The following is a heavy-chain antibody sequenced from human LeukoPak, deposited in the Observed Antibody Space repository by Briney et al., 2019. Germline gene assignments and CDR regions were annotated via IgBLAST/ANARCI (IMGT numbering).Heavy chain of an antibody. Sequence: GGSLRLSCAASGFTVSSNYMSWVRQAPGKGLEWVSVIYSGGSTYYADSVKGRFTISRDNSKNTLYLQMNSLKTEDTAVYYCTTDPINWLLDAFDIWGQGTMVTVSS. D-gene: IGHD1-20*01. CDR3: TTDPINWLLDAFDI. CDR2: IYSGGST. J-gene: IGHJ3*02. V-gene: IGHV3-53*01. CDR1: GFTVSSNY.